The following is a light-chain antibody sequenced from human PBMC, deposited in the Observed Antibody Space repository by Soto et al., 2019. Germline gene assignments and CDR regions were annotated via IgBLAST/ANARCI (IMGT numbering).Light chain of an antibody. J-gene: IGKJ5*01. V-gene: IGKV3D-20*02. CDR1: QSVSRK. Sequence: EIVMTHSQVTLSVSPGEGAALSRRASQSVSRKLVWYQQKPGQAPRLLIYAASSRATGIPDRFSGSGSGTDFSLTISRLEPEDFAVYYCQQRSNWPSITFGQGTRLEI. CDR3: QQRSNWPSIT. CDR2: AAS.